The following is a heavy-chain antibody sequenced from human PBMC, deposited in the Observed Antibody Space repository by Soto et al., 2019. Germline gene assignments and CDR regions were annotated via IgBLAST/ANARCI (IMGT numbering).Heavy chain of an antibody. D-gene: IGHD1-26*01. V-gene: IGHV4-39*01. CDR1: GGSISSSSYY. Sequence: SETLSLTCTVSGGSISSSSYYWGWIRQPPGKGLEWIGSIYYSGSTYYNPSLKSRVTISVDTSKNQFSLKLSSVTAADTAVYYCARRGGYHTIDYWGQGTLVT. CDR2: IYYSGST. J-gene: IGHJ4*02. CDR3: ARRGGYHTIDY.